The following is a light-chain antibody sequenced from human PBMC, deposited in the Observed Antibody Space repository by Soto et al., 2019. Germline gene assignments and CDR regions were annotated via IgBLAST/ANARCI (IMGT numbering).Light chain of an antibody. CDR2: EVS. CDR3: CSYAGFYTSV. V-gene: IGLV2-11*01. CDR1: SSGVGGYKF. Sequence: QSALTQPRSVSGSPGQSVTISCTGTSSGVGGYKFVSWYQQHPGKAPKFMIYEVSKRPSGVPDRFSGSKSGNTAFLTISGLQAEDEADYYCCSYAGFYTSVFGTGTKLTVL. J-gene: IGLJ1*01.